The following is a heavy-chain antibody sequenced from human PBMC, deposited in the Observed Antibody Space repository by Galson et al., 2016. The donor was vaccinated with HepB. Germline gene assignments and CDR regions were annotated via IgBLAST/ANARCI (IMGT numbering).Heavy chain of an antibody. CDR1: GASVSSSDHF. D-gene: IGHD2-15*01. CDR3: ARIPINFSGFDY. Sequence: TLSLTCTVSGASVSSSDHFWRWIRQPPGKGLEWIGYIYYSGSPYYNPSLKSRVTISVDASKIQFFLKMNSVTAADTAVYYCARIPINFSGFDYWGQGILVTVSS. J-gene: IGHJ4*02. V-gene: IGHV4-30-4*01. CDR2: IYYSGSP.